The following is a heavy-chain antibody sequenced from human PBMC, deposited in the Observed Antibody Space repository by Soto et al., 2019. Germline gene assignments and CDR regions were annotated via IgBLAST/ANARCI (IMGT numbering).Heavy chain of an antibody. CDR3: ARVRDFWSGFRLDV. V-gene: IGHV1-18*04. Sequence: SVKVSCKGSGYTFTSYGISWGRQDPGQGLEWMGRISAYNGNTNYAQKIQGRVTMTTDTSTSTAYMELRSLRSDDTDVYYCARVRDFWSGFRLDVWGQGTTVTVSS. D-gene: IGHD3-3*01. J-gene: IGHJ6*02. CDR2: ISAYNGNT. CDR1: GYTFTSYG.